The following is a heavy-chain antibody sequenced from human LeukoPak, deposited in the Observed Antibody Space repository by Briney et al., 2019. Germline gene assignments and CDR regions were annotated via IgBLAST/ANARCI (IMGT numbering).Heavy chain of an antibody. J-gene: IGHJ4*02. CDR1: GFTFSSYS. CDR2: ISSSSSYI. Sequence: GGSLRLSCAASGFTFSSYSMNWVRQAPGKGLEWVSSISSSSSYIYYADSVKGRFTISRDNAKNSLYLQMNSLRAEDTAVYYCARDPARYYDSSGYHQFDYWGQGTLVTVSS. CDR3: ARDPARYYDSSGYHQFDY. D-gene: IGHD3-22*01. V-gene: IGHV3-21*01.